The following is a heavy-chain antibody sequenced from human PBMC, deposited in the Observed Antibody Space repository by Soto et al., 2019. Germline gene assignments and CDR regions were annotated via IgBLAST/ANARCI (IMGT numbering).Heavy chain of an antibody. Sequence: QVQLVESGGGVVQPGRSLRLSCAASGFMFSNHGMHWVRQAPGKGLEWVAVIWSDGNNRYYADSGKGRFTISRDNSKNTLYLQMNSLRAEDTAVYYCVRGDNWNDEASDYWGQGTLVTVSS. CDR3: VRGDNWNDEASDY. J-gene: IGHJ4*02. V-gene: IGHV3-33*01. D-gene: IGHD1-1*01. CDR2: IWSDGNNR. CDR1: GFMFSNHG.